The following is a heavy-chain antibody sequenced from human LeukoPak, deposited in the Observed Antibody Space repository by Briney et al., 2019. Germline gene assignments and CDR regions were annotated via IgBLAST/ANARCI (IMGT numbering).Heavy chain of an antibody. V-gene: IGHV1-8*01. J-gene: IGHJ5*02. CDR3: ARDGVLELRRVNWFDP. D-gene: IGHD1-7*01. CDR2: MNPNSGNT. CDR1: GYTFTSYD. Sequence: GASVKVSCKASGYTFTSYDINWVRQATGQGLEWMGWMNPNSGNTGYAQKFQGRVTMTRNTSISTAYMELRSLRSDDTAVYYCARDGVLELRRVNWFDPWGQGTLVTVSS.